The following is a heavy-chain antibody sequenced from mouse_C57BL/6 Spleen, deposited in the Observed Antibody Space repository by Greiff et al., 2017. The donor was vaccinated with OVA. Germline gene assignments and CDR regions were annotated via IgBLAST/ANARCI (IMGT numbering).Heavy chain of an antibody. D-gene: IGHD1-1*01. Sequence: EVHLVESGGGLVQPGGSMKLSCVASGFTFSNYWMNWVRQSPEKGLEWVAQIRLKSDNYATHYAESVKGRFTISRDDSKSSVYLQMNNLRAEDTGIYYCAGPYYSGRGDWYFDVWGTGTTVTVSS. CDR2: IRLKSDNYAT. J-gene: IGHJ1*03. CDR1: GFTFSNYW. V-gene: IGHV6-3*01. CDR3: AGPYYSGRGDWYFDV.